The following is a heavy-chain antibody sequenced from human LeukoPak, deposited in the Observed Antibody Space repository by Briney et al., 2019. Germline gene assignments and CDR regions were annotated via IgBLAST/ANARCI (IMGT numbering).Heavy chain of an antibody. CDR1: GGSIRDTTYY. D-gene: IGHD3-16*02. CDR2: IYYSGST. Sequence: SETLSLTCTVSGGSIRDTTYYWGWIRQPPGKGLEWIGSIYYSGSTYYNPSLKSRVTISVDTSKNQFSLKLSSVTAADTAVYYCARDLILRDYVWGSYLGQLDYWGQGTLVTVSS. J-gene: IGHJ4*02. CDR3: ARDLILRDYVWGSYLGQLDY. V-gene: IGHV4-39*07.